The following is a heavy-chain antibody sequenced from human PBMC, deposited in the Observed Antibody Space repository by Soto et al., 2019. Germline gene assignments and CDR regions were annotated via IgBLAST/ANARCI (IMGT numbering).Heavy chain of an antibody. J-gene: IGHJ6*02. Sequence: ASVKVSCKASGYTFTSYYMHWVRQAPGQGLEWMGIINPSGGSTSYAQKFQGRVTMTRDTSTSTVYMELSSLRSEDTAVYYCARAGGGDWNYVCPIDYGMDVWGQGTTVTVSS. CDR1: GYTFTSYY. D-gene: IGHD1-7*01. CDR3: ARAGGGDWNYVCPIDYGMDV. V-gene: IGHV1-46*01. CDR2: INPSGGST.